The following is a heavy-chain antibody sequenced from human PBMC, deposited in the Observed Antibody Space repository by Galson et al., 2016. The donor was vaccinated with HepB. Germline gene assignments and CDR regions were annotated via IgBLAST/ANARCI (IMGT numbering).Heavy chain of an antibody. CDR1: GFTFSSYG. Sequence: SLRLSCAASGFTFSSYGMNWVRQAPGKGLEWVAVISYDGSKKYYADSAKGRFTISRDNSKNTLYLQMNSLRAEDTAVYYCAKNDILTGYSAFDYWGQGTLATVSS. J-gene: IGHJ4*02. CDR3: AKNDILTGYSAFDY. V-gene: IGHV3-30*18. CDR2: ISYDGSKK. D-gene: IGHD3-9*01.